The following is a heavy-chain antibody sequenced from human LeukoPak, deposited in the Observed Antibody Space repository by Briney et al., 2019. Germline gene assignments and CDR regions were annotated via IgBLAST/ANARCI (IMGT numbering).Heavy chain of an antibody. CDR3: ARSSYCDSSGYGTFDY. D-gene: IGHD3-22*01. J-gene: IGHJ4*02. Sequence: GGSLRLSCAASGFTFSSYAMHWVRQAPGKGLEWVAVISYDGSNKYYADSVKGRFTISRDNSKNTLYLQMNSLRAEDTAVYYCARSSYCDSSGYGTFDYWGQGTLVTVSS. CDR2: ISYDGSNK. V-gene: IGHV3-30*04. CDR1: GFTFSSYA.